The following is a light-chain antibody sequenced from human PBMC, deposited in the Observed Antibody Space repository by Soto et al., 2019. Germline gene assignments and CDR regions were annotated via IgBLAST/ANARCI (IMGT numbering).Light chain of an antibody. J-gene: IGLJ1*01. CDR1: SSNIGTNP. CDR3: AAWVGNLYV. Sequence: QSVLTQPPSVSGTPGQTVTISCSGSSSNIGTNPVDWYQQLPGMAPKLLIYSYTQRPLGVPVRFSGTSASLAISGLQSDDEGDYYCAAWVGNLYVFGSGTTLTVL. CDR2: SYT. V-gene: IGLV1-44*01.